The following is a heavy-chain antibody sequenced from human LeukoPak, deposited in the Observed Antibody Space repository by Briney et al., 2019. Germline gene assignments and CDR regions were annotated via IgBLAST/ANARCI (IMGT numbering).Heavy chain of an antibody. CDR2: INPNSGGT. Sequence: ASVKVSCKASGYTFTSYGISWVRQAPGQGLEWMGWINPNSGGTNYAQKFQGRVTMTRDTSISTAYMELSRLRSDDTAVYYCAREYSSGWPLPYYFDYWGQGTLVTVSS. J-gene: IGHJ4*02. CDR1: GYTFTSYG. D-gene: IGHD6-19*01. CDR3: AREYSSGWPLPYYFDY. V-gene: IGHV1-2*02.